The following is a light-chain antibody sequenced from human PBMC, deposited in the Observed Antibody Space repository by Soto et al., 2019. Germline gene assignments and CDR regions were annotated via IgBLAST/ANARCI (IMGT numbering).Light chain of an antibody. J-gene: IGKJ1*01. V-gene: IGKV1-5*03. CDR2: KGS. CDR1: QSISSW. Sequence: DIQMTQSPSTLSASVGDRVTITCRASQSISSWLAWYQQKAGKAPKLLIDKGSSLESGVPSRFSGSGSGTEFTLNISSLQPDDFAPYYFQQYNSSPWTFGQGTKVEIK. CDR3: QQYNSSPWT.